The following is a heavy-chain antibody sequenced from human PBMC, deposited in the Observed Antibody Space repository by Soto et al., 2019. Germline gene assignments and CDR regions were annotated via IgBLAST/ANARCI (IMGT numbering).Heavy chain of an antibody. Sequence: SLRLSCAASGFTFDDYAMHWVRQAPGKGLEWVSGISWNSGSIGYADSVKGRFTISRDNAKNSLYLQMNSLRAEDTALYYCAKDYGYSSSWQIFDYWGQGTLVTVS. CDR1: GFTFDDYA. V-gene: IGHV3-9*01. CDR3: AKDYGYSSSWQIFDY. J-gene: IGHJ4*02. CDR2: ISWNSGSI. D-gene: IGHD6-13*01.